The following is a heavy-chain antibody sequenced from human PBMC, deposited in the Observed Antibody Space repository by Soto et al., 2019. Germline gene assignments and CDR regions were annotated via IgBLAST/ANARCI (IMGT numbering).Heavy chain of an antibody. J-gene: IGHJ4*02. V-gene: IGHV3-23*01. D-gene: IGHD3-3*01. CDR3: AKGAGHNYDFWSGYLDY. Sequence: GGSLRLSCAASGFTFSSCAMSWVRQAPGKGLEWVSAISGSGGSTYYADSVKGRFTISRDNSKNTLYLQMNSLRAEDTAVYYCAKGAGHNYDFWSGYLDYWGQGTLVTAPQ. CDR1: GFTFSSCA. CDR2: ISGSGGST.